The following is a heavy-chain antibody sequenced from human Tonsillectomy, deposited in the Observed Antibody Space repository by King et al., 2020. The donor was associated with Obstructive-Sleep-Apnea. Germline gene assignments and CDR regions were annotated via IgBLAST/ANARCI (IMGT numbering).Heavy chain of an antibody. V-gene: IGHV4-31*03. D-gene: IGHD3-10*01. CDR2: IYYSGST. CDR3: ASESDALGVGSMVRGGPYVV. CDR1: GGSISSGGYY. Sequence: QLQESGPGLVKPSQTLSLTCTVSGGSISSGGYYWSWIRQHPGKGLEWIGYIYYSGSTYYNPSLKSRVTISVDTSKNKFSLKLSAVTAADTAVYYCASESDALGVGSMVRGGPYVVWGQGTLVTVSS. J-gene: IGHJ4*02.